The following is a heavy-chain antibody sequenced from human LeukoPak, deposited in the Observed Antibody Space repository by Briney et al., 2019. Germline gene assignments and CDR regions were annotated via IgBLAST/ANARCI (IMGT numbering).Heavy chain of an antibody. V-gene: IGHV1-2*02. Sequence: ASVKVSCKASGYTFTGYYMHWVRQAPGQGLEWMGWINPNSGGTNYAQKFQGRVTMTRDTSISTAYMGLSRLRSDDTAVYYCARDLGDGYNYSSYWGQGTLVTVSS. CDR3: ARDLGDGYNYSSY. D-gene: IGHD5-24*01. CDR1: GYTFTGYY. CDR2: INPNSGGT. J-gene: IGHJ4*02.